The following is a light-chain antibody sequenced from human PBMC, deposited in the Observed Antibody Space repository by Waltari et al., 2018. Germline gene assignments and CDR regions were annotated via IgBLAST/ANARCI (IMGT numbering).Light chain of an antibody. CDR2: DVT. V-gene: IGLV2-14*03. CDR3: CSYAGSYTWV. J-gene: IGLJ3*02. Sequence: QSALAQPASVSGIPGQSISISCTGTSRDLGGYNYFSWYQQHSGKAPKVILYDVTYRPSGISNRFSGSRSGKTASLTISGLQADDEADYYCCSYAGSYTWVFGGGTRLTVL. CDR1: SRDLGGYNY.